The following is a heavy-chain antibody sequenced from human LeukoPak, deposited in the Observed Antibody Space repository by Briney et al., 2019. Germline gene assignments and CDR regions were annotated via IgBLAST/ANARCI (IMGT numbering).Heavy chain of an antibody. J-gene: IGHJ3*02. CDR1: GFTFRNYD. D-gene: IGHD2-8*02. Sequence: GGSLRLSCAASGFTFRNYDMHWVRQAPGKGLEGVSGISTGGDTHYPGAVKGRFTISRENAKNSLYLQMNSLSAGDTAVYYCARAARFYGSTGAHAFDIWGQGTMVTVS. CDR3: ARAARFYGSTGAHAFDI. CDR2: ISTGGDT. V-gene: IGHV3-13*01.